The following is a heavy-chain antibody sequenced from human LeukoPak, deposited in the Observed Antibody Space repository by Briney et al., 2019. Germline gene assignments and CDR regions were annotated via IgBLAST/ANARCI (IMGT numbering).Heavy chain of an antibody. V-gene: IGHV4-38-2*01. CDR3: ARGMGDGDYLDY. CDR1: GYSISSGYY. J-gene: IGHJ4*02. Sequence: PSETLSLTCGVSGYSISSGYYWGWIRQPPGKGLEWIGSIYHSGSTYYNPSLKSRVTISVDTSKNQFSLKLSSVTAADTAVYYCARGMGDGDYLDYWGQGTLVTVSS. CDR2: IYHSGST. D-gene: IGHD3-16*01.